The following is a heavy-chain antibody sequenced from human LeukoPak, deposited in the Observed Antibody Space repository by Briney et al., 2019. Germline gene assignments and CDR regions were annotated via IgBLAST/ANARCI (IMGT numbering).Heavy chain of an antibody. V-gene: IGHV4-59*01. J-gene: IGHJ5*02. CDR1: GGSISTYY. CDR3: ARDYSANSRLDP. D-gene: IGHD4-23*01. CDR2: VSYSGST. Sequence: PSETLSLTCTVSGGSISTYYWNWIRQPPGKGLEWLGYVSYSGSTNYNPSLKSRVTISVDTSKNRFSLKLSSVTAAGTAVYYCARDYSANSRLDPWGQGTLVTVSS.